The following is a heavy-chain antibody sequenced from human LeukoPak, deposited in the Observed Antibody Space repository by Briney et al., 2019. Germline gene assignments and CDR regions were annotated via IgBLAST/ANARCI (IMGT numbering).Heavy chain of an antibody. J-gene: IGHJ4*02. D-gene: IGHD3-22*01. CDR1: GYTFTSNY. CDR3: ARDDSSGYYYFDY. Sequence: ASVKVSCKAFGYTFTSNYMHWVRQAPGQGLEWMGWINPNSGGTNYAQKFQGRVTMTRDTSISTAYMELSRLRSDDTAVYYCARDDSSGYYYFDYWGQGTLVTVSS. CDR2: INPNSGGT. V-gene: IGHV1-2*02.